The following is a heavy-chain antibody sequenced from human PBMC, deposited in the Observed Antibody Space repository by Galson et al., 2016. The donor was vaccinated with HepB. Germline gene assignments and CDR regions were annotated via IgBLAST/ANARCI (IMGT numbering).Heavy chain of an antibody. J-gene: IGHJ5*02. CDR1: GFTFSGSD. V-gene: IGHV3-13*01. D-gene: IGHD3-10*01. Sequence: SLRLSCAASGFTFSGSDMHWVRQRAGKGLEWVSAIGSAGDIYYADSVKGRFTISRANARNSLYLQLNSLRVGDTAVYYCARAARRSYSGAGNFTCRNWFAPWGQGTLVTVSS. CDR3: ARAARRSYSGAGNFTCRNWFAP. CDR2: IGSAGDI.